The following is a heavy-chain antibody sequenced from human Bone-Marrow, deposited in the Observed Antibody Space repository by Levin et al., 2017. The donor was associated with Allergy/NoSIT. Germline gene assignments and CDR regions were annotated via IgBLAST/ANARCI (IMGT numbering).Heavy chain of an antibody. Sequence: GESLKISCAASGFTFSSYWMHWVRQAPGKGLVWVSRINSDGSSTSYADSVKGRFTISRDNAKNTLYLQMNSLRAEDTAVYYCASIAAAAPDLDYWGQGTLVTVSS. V-gene: IGHV3-74*01. CDR1: GFTFSSYW. CDR2: INSDGSST. CDR3: ASIAAAAPDLDY. D-gene: IGHD6-13*01. J-gene: IGHJ4*02.